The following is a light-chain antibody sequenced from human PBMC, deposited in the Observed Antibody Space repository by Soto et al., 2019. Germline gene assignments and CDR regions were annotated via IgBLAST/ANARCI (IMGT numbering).Light chain of an antibody. CDR3: ASWDVSLNAWV. CDR2: DVN. Sequence: QSALTQPRSVSGSPGQSVAISCTGTSSDVGAYNYVSWYQQHPGKTPKLMIYDVNKRPSGVPDRFSGSKSGNTASLTISGLQAEDEADYYCASWDVSLNAWVFGGETKLTVL. CDR1: SSDVGAYNY. V-gene: IGLV2-11*01. J-gene: IGLJ3*02.